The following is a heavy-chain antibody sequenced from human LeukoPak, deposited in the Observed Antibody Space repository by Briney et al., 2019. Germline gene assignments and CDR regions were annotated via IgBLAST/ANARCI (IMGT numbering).Heavy chain of an antibody. D-gene: IGHD3-22*01. Sequence: GGPLRLSCVASGFTFSSYRMSWVRQAPGRGLVWVANIIQDGSAKNYVDSVKGRFTISRDNAKNSLYLQMNSLRAEDTAVYYCARVTSYYYNISGDYYFDYWGQGTLVTVPS. J-gene: IGHJ4*02. V-gene: IGHV3-7*04. CDR3: ARVTSYYYNISGDYYFDY. CDR2: IIQDGSAK. CDR1: GFTFSSYR.